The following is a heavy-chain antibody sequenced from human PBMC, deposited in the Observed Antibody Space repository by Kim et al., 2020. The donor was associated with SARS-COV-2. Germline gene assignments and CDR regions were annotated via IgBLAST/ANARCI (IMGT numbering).Heavy chain of an antibody. V-gene: IGHV1-46*02. CDR2: ITPIDETI. CDR1: GYTFNSNK. J-gene: IGHJ4*02. D-gene: IGHD1-1*01. CDR3: ARDGTNWHFDW. Sequence: ASVKVSCKASGYTFNSNKMHWVRQAPGQGLEWMGIITPIDETISYAQKFQGRVTITRDTSTSTVFMELSSLRLEDTAVYYCARDGTNWHFDWWGQGTLVTVSS.